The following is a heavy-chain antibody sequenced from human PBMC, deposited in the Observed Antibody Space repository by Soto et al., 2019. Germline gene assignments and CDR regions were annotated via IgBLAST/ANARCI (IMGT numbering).Heavy chain of an antibody. D-gene: IGHD6-13*01. CDR2: IYYSGST. CDR3: ARARIAAAGTNYYGMDV. J-gene: IGHJ6*02. V-gene: IGHV4-31*03. CDR1: GGSISSGGYY. Sequence: SETLSITCTVSGGSISSGGYYWSWIRQHPGKGLEWIGYIYYSGSTYYNPSLKSRVTISVDTSKNQFSLKLSSVTAADTAVYYCARARIAAAGTNYYGMDVWGQGTTVTVSS.